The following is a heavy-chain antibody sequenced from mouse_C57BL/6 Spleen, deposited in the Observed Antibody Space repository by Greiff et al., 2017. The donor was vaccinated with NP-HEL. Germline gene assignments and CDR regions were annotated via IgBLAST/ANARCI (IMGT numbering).Heavy chain of an antibody. J-gene: IGHJ3*01. CDR3: ASPYGYDEAWFAY. CDR2: IYPGSGNT. CDR1: GYTFTDYY. V-gene: IGHV1-76*01. D-gene: IGHD2-2*01. Sequence: QVHVKQSGAELVRPGASVKLSCKASGYTFTDYYINWVKQRPGQGLEWIARIYPGSGNTYYNEKFKGKATLTAEKSSSTAYMQLSSLTSEDSAVYFCASPYGYDEAWFAYWGQGTLVTVSA.